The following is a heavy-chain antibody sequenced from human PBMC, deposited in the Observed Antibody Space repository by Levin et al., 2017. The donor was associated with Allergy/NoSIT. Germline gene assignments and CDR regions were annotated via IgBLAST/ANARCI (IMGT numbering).Heavy chain of an antibody. Sequence: PGGSLRLSCAASGFTFSTYAMTWVRQTPGKGLEYVSVITNSGDNAVYADSVKGRFTMSRDNFRNTLYLQMDSLRAEDTALYYCAKATRRYCTGGTCYPLDHWGQGTLVTVSS. J-gene: IGHJ4*02. CDR3: AKATRRYCTGGTCYPLDH. CDR2: ITNSGDNA. V-gene: IGHV3-23*01. CDR1: GFTFSTYA. D-gene: IGHD2-15*01.